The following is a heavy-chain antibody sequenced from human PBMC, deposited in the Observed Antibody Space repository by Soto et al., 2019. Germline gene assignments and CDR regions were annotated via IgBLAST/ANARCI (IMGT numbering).Heavy chain of an antibody. J-gene: IGHJ4*01. D-gene: IGHD3-9*01. CDR3: ARGDIVSGYSQFDY. V-gene: IGHV1-3*01. Sequence: ASVKVSCKASGYTFTSYSMHWVRQAPGQRLEWMGWINAGNGNTKYSQKFQGRVTITRDTSASTAYMELSSLRSEDTAVYYCARGDIVSGYSQFDYWGHVTLVTAPS. CDR2: INAGNGNT. CDR1: GYTFTSYS.